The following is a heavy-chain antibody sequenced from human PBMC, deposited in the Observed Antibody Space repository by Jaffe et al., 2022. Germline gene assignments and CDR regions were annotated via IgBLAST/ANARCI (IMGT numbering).Heavy chain of an antibody. V-gene: IGHV1-2*02. Sequence: QVQLVQSGAEVKKPGASVKVSCKASGYTFTGYYMHWVRQAPGQGLEWMGWINPNSGGTNYAQKFQGRVTMTRDTSISTAYMELSRLRSDDTAVYYCARGYYYDSSGYSFNWFDPWGQGTLVTVSS. D-gene: IGHD3-22*01. CDR1: GYTFTGYY. CDR3: ARGYYYDSSGYSFNWFDP. J-gene: IGHJ5*02. CDR2: INPNSGGT.